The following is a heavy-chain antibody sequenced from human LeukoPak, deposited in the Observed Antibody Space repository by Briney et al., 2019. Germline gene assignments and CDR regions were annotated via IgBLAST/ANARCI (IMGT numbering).Heavy chain of an antibody. J-gene: IGHJ4*02. D-gene: IGHD3-10*01. CDR3: ASLRWVMARGDFDY. Sequence: SETLSLTCTVSGYSISSGYYWSWIRQPPGKGLEWIGSIYHSGSTYYNPSLKSRVTISVDTSKNQFSLKLSSVTAADTAVYYCASLRWVMARGDFDYWGQGTLVTVSS. CDR2: IYHSGST. CDR1: GYSISSGYY. V-gene: IGHV4-38-2*02.